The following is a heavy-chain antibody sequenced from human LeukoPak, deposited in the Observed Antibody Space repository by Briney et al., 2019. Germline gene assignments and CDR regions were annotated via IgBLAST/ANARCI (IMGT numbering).Heavy chain of an antibody. J-gene: IGHJ4*02. V-gene: IGHV3-53*01. CDR3: AKDPYYDSSGYSQY. CDR1: GFTVSSNY. Sequence: GGSLRLSCAASGFTVSSNYMSWVRQAPGKGLEWVSVIYSGGSTYYADSVKGRFTISRDNSKNTLYLQMNSLRAEDTAVYYCAKDPYYDSSGYSQYWGQGTLVTVSS. CDR2: IYSGGST. D-gene: IGHD3-22*01.